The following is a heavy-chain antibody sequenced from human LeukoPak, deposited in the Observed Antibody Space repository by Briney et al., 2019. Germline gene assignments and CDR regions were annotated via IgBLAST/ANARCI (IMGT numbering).Heavy chain of an antibody. J-gene: IGHJ3*02. CDR2: IKSSSSTI. CDR3: ARDRDIFDI. D-gene: IGHD3-10*01. V-gene: IGHV3-48*02. Sequence: QPGGSLRLSCAASGFTFGTYSMNWVRQAPGKGLEWISYIKSSSSTISYADSVRGRFTISRDNAKNSMYLQMNSLRDEDTAVYYCARDRDIFDIWGQGTMVTVSS. CDR1: GFTFGTYS.